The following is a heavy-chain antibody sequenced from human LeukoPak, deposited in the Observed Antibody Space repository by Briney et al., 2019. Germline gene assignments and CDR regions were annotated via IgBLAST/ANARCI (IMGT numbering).Heavy chain of an antibody. CDR1: GFTFSSYA. Sequence: GGPLRLSCAASGFTFSSYAMSWVRQAPGKGLEWVSAISGSGGSTYYADSVKGRFTISRDNAKNTLYLQMNSLRAEDTGVYYCARDLVVTATYWGQGTLVTVSS. V-gene: IGHV3-23*01. CDR2: ISGSGGST. CDR3: ARDLVVTATY. D-gene: IGHD2-21*02. J-gene: IGHJ4*02.